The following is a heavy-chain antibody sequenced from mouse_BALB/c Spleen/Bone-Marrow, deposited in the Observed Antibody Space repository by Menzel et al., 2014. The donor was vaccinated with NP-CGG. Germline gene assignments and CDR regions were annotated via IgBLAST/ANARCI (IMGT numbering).Heavy chain of an antibody. J-gene: IGHJ2*01. CDR1: GYAFTNYL. CDR3: ARGDYRSYYFDY. Sequence: QVQLQQSGAELVRPGTSVKVSCKASGYAFTNYLIEWVKQRPGQGLEWIGVINPGGGGTNYNEKFKGKATLTADKSSSTAYMQLSSLTSDDSAVYFCARGDYRSYYFDYWGQGTTLTVSS. CDR2: INPGGGGT. V-gene: IGHV1-54*01. D-gene: IGHD2-14*01.